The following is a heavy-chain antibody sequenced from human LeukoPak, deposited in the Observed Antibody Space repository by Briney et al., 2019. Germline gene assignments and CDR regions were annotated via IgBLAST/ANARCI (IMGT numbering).Heavy chain of an antibody. Sequence: SDTLSLPCTVSGGSISSGSYYGSWIRQPAGEGREGRGRIYSWGSTNYNPSLKSRVTISVDTSKDQFSLKLSSVTAADTAVHYCARGVTLIVRSGYYYYMDVWGKGTTVTVSS. D-gene: IGHD3-16*01. CDR3: ARGVTLIVRSGYYYYMDV. J-gene: IGHJ6*03. CDR2: IYSWGST. CDR1: GGSISSGSYY. V-gene: IGHV4-61*02.